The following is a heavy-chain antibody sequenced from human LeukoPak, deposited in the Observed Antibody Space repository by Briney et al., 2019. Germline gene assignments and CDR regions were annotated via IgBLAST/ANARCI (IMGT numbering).Heavy chain of an antibody. Sequence: SVKVSCKASGYTFTSYYMHWVRQAPGQGLEWMGGIIPIFGTANYAQKFQGRVTITADKSTSTAYMELSSLRSEDTAVYYCARTLWGDYYYYYMDVWGKGTTVTVSS. V-gene: IGHV1-69*06. CDR1: GYTFTSYY. J-gene: IGHJ6*03. D-gene: IGHD3-16*01. CDR2: IIPIFGTA. CDR3: ARTLWGDYYYYYMDV.